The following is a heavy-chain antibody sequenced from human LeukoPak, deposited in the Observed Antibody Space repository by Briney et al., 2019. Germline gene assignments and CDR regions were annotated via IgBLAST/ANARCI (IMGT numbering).Heavy chain of an antibody. CDR2: ISGSGGST. CDR3: AKTIAVGGYYYYYGMDV. J-gene: IGHJ6*02. Sequence: PGGSLRLSCAASGFTFSSYAMSWVRQAPGKGLEWVSAISGSGGSTYYADSVKGRFTISRDNSKNTLYLQMNSLRAEDTAVYYCAKTIAVGGYYYYYGMDVWGQGTTVTASS. CDR1: GFTFSSYA. D-gene: IGHD6-19*01. V-gene: IGHV3-23*01.